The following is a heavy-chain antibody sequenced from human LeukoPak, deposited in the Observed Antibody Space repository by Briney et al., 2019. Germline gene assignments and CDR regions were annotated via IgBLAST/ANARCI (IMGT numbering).Heavy chain of an antibody. Sequence: SENLSLTCAVSGGSISSGGYSWSWIRQPPGKGLEWIGYIYHSGSTYYNPSLKSQVTISVDRSKNQFSLKLSSVTAADTAVYYCARRKDYYDSSGYYYKNYWYFDLWGRGTLVTVSS. V-gene: IGHV4-30-2*01. CDR3: ARRKDYYDSSGYYYKNYWYFDL. CDR2: IYHSGST. CDR1: GGSISSGGYS. J-gene: IGHJ2*01. D-gene: IGHD3-22*01.